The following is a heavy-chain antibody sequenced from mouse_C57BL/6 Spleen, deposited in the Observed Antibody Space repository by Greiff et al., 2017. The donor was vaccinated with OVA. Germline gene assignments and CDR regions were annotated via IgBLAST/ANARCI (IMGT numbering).Heavy chain of an antibody. CDR3: TLITTVVAYYFDY. Sequence: VQLQQSGAELVRPGASVKLSCTASGFNIKDYYMHWVKQRPEQGLEWIGRIDPEDGDTEYDPKFQGKATLTADTSSNTAYLLLSSLTSDDTAVYYCTLITTVVAYYFDYWGQGTTLTVSS. V-gene: IGHV14-1*01. D-gene: IGHD1-1*01. J-gene: IGHJ2*01. CDR2: IDPEDGDT. CDR1: GFNIKDYY.